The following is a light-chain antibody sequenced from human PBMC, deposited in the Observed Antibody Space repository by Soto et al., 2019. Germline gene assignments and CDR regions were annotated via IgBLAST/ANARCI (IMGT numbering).Light chain of an antibody. CDR3: SSHAGSNTLA. CDR1: SSDVGGYNY. J-gene: IGLJ3*02. V-gene: IGLV2-8*01. CDR2: EVF. Sequence: QSALTQPPSASGSPGQSVTISCTGTSSDVGGYNYVSWYQQHPGKAPKLMIYEVFKRPSGVPDRFSGSKSGNTASLTVSGLQAEDEADYYCSSHAGSNTLAFGGGTKLTVL.